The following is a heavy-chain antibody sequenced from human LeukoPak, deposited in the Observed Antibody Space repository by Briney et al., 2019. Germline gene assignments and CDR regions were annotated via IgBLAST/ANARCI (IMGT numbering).Heavy chain of an antibody. CDR2: IRSKAYGGTT. CDR1: GFTFDYYA. CDR3: TARRGGSRLDY. Sequence: GGSLRLSRTASGFTFDYYAMSWVRQPPGRGREWVGFIRSKAYGGTTEYAAAVKGRFTISREDSNSVAYVQMNSLKTEDTAVYYCTARRGGSRLDYWAKGTLVTVSS. J-gene: IGHJ4*02. D-gene: IGHD1-26*01. V-gene: IGHV3-49*04.